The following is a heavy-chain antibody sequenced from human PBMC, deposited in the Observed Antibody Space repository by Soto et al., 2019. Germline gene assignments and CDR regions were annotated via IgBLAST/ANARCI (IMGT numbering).Heavy chain of an antibody. CDR3: ASSMVATPKLDY. J-gene: IGHJ4*02. CDR2: IYHSGST. CDR1: GGSISSGGYS. V-gene: IGHV4-30-2*01. Sequence: PSETLSLTCAVSGGSISSGGYSWSWIRQPPGKGLEWIGYIYHSGSTYYNPSLKSRVTISVDRSKNQFSLKLSSVTAADTAVYYCASSMVATPKLDYWGQGTLVTVSS. D-gene: IGHD5-12*01.